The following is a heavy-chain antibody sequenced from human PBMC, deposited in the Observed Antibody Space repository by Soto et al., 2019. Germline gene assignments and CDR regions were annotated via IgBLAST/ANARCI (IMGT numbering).Heavy chain of an antibody. D-gene: IGHD1-1*01. V-gene: IGHV1-18*01. Sequence: QVHLVQSGAEVKKPGASVKVSCKGSGYDFTTYGITWVRQAPGQGLEWMGWISAHNGNTNYAQKLQGRVTVTRGTATSTAYMELRSLRSDDTAVYYCARGRYGDYWGQGALVTVSS. CDR2: ISAHNGNT. J-gene: IGHJ4*02. CDR1: GYDFTTYG. CDR3: ARGRYGDY.